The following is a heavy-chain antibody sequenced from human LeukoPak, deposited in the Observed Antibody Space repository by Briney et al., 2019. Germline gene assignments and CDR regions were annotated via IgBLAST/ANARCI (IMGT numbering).Heavy chain of an antibody. D-gene: IGHD3-22*01. CDR3: AKSYYDSSGYRANDAFDI. CDR1: GFTFSSYA. CDR2: ISGSGGST. Sequence: GGSLRLSCAASGFTFSSYAMSWVRQAPGKGLEWVSAISGSGGSTYYADSVKGRFTISRDNSKNTLYLQMNSLSAEDTAVYYCAKSYYDSSGYRANDAFDIWGQGTMVTVSS. V-gene: IGHV3-23*01. J-gene: IGHJ3*02.